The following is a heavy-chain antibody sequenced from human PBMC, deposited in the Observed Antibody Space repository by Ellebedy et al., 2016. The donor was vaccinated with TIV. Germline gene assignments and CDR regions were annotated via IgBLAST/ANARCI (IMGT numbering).Heavy chain of an antibody. Sequence: GESLKISCAASGFTFTDYYMSWIRQSPGKGLEWVSYISISGTTVYYADSVKGRFTISRDNAKNSLYLQMNSLRSEDTAVYYCAKQGGYSYGSPFDYWGQGTLVTVSS. CDR2: ISISGTTV. D-gene: IGHD5-18*01. CDR3: AKQGGYSYGSPFDY. CDR1: GFTFTDYY. J-gene: IGHJ4*02. V-gene: IGHV3-11*04.